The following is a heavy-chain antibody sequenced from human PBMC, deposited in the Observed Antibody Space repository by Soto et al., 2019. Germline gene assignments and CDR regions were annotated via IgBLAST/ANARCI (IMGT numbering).Heavy chain of an antibody. CDR1: GFTFSSYA. CDR3: AKGLAYCGGDCYSGYYYVMDV. D-gene: IGHD2-21*02. V-gene: IGHV3-23*01. Sequence: GGSLRLSCAASGFTFSSYALNWVRQAPGEGLEWVSGISGSAGGTYYADSVKGRFTISRDNSQNTLYLQMNSLRAEDTAVYYCAKGLAYCGGDCYSGYYYVMDVWGQGTTVTVSS. CDR2: ISGSAGGT. J-gene: IGHJ6*02.